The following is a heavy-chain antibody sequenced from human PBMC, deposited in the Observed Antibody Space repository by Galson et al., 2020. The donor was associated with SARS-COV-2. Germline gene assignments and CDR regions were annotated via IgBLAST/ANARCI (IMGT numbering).Heavy chain of an antibody. J-gene: IGHJ4*02. CDR3: AKDRAAYCGGDCYPTAYFDY. V-gene: IGHV3-9*01. CDR2: ISWNSGSI. D-gene: IGHD2-21*01. CDR1: GFTFDDYA. Sequence: GGSLRLSCAASGFTFDDYAMHWVRQAPGKGLEWVSGISWNSGSIGYADSVKGRFTISRDNAKNSLYLQMNSLRAEDTALYYCAKDRAAYCGGDCYPTAYFDYWGQGTLVTVSS.